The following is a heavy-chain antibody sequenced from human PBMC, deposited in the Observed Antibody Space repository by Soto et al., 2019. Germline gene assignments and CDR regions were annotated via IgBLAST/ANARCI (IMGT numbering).Heavy chain of an antibody. V-gene: IGHV3-30-3*01. D-gene: IGHD3-3*01. CDR3: ARDYGFWSGYYPGRGXMDV. J-gene: IGHJ6*02. CDR1: GFTFSSYA. CDR2: ISYDGSNK. Sequence: GGSLRLSCAASGFTFSSYAMHWVRQAPGKXLEWVAVISYDGSNKYYADSVKGRFTISRDNSKNTLYLQMNSLRAEDTAVYYCARDYGFWSGYYPGRGXMDVWGQGTTVTVSS.